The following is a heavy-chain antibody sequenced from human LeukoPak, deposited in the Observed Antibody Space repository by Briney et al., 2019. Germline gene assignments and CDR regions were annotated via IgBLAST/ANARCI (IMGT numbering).Heavy chain of an antibody. V-gene: IGHV4-4*07. CDR2: IYTTGST. CDR3: ARQIAVAGKAGFEY. D-gene: IGHD6-19*01. CDR1: GCSISSYY. J-gene: IGHJ4*02. Sequence: KPSETLSLTCTVSGCSISSYYWTWIRQPAGKGLEWIGRIYTTGSTNYNPSLNSRVTMSVDTSKNQFSLKMSSVTAADTAVYYCARQIAVAGKAGFEYWGQGTLVTVSS.